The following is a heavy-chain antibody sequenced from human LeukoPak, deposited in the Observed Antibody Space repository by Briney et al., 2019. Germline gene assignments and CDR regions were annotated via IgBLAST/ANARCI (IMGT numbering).Heavy chain of an antibody. V-gene: IGHV4-31*03. CDR1: GGSISSGGYY. D-gene: IGHD6-19*01. CDR2: IYYSGST. Sequence: PSQTLSLTCTVSGGSISSGGYYWSWIRQHPGKGLEWIGYIYYSGSTYYNPSLKSRVTISVDTSKNQFSLKLSSVTAADTAVYYCARVRKWLGHFDYWGQGTLVTVSS. J-gene: IGHJ4*02. CDR3: ARVRKWLGHFDY.